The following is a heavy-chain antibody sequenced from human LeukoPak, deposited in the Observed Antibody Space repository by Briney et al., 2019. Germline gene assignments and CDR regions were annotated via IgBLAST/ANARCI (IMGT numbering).Heavy chain of an antibody. J-gene: IGHJ5*02. CDR3: ARDRGYSYGYPNWFDP. D-gene: IGHD5-18*01. V-gene: IGHV3-66*01. CDR1: GFTVSSNY. CDR2: IYSGGST. Sequence: PGGSLRPSCAASGFTVSSNYMSWVRQAPGKGLEWVSVIYSGGSTYYADSVKGRFTISRDNSKNTLYLQMNSLRAEDTAVYYCARDRGYSYGYPNWFDPWGQGTLVTVSS.